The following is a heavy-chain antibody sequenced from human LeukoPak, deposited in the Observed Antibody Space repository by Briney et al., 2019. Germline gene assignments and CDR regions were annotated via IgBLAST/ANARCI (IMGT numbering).Heavy chain of an antibody. V-gene: IGHV3-30*01. D-gene: IGHD2-8*01. CDR2: ISYDGSNN. CDR1: GFTFSSYA. J-gene: IGHJ5*02. Sequence: GRSLRLSCAASGFTFSSYAMHWVRQAPGKGLEWVAVISYDGSNNYYADSVKGRFTISRDNSKNTLYLQMNSLRAEDTAVYYCAKDRGPSPKSIVLMVYAPGGWFDPWGQGTLVTVSS. CDR3: AKDRGPSPKSIVLMVYAPGGWFDP.